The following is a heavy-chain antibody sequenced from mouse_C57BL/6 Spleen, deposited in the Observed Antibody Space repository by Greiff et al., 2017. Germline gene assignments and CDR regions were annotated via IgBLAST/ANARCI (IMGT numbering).Heavy chain of an antibody. CDR3: ARSYYGSSWNYFDY. V-gene: IGHV1-54*01. CDR2: INPGSGGT. Sequence: VQLQQSGAELVRPGTSVKVSCKASGYAFTNYLIEWVKQRPGQGLEWIGVINPGSGGTNYNEKLKGKATLTADKSSSTAYMQLSSLTSEYSAVYFCARSYYGSSWNYFDYWGQGTTLTVSS. CDR1: GYAFTNYL. D-gene: IGHD1-1*01. J-gene: IGHJ2*01.